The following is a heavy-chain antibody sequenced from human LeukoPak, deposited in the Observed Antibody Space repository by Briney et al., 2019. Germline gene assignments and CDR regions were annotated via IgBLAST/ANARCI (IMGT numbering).Heavy chain of an antibody. J-gene: IGHJ4*02. D-gene: IGHD3-22*01. CDR2: ISAYNGNT. V-gene: IGHV1-18*01. CDR1: GGTFSSYA. Sequence: EASVKVSCKASGGTFSSYAISWVRQAPGQGLEWMGWISAYNGNTNYAQKLQGRVTMTTDTSTSTAYMELRSLRSDDTAVYYCARVSRYYYDSSGYYWGYWGQGTLVTVSS. CDR3: ARVSRYYYDSSGYYWGY.